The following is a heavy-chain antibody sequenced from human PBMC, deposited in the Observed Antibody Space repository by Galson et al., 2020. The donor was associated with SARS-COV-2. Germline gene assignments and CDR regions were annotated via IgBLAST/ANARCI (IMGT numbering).Heavy chain of an antibody. V-gene: IGHV6-1*01. CDR3: AREVSGYED. CDR1: VDSLSSNTAA. CDR2: TYYRSKWYN. Sequence: SQTLSLTRAISVDSLSSNTAACNSIRQSPSRGLELLGRTYYRSKWYNDYAVSVKSRITITPDTSKNHISQQLNSVTPEDTAVYDCAREVSGYEDWGQGTLVTVSS. J-gene: IGHJ4*02. D-gene: IGHD5-12*01.